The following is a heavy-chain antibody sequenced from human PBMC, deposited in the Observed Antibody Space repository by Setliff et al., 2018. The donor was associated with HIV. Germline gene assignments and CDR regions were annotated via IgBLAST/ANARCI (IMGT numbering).Heavy chain of an antibody. CDR1: GGSITTGSYY. V-gene: IGHV4-61*09. D-gene: IGHD3-22*01. CDR3: ARGDTYYHDRSGYVKSALDAFDI. CDR2: IYASDSSGST. Sequence: PSETLSLTCTVSGGSITTGSYYWSWIRQPAGQGLEWIGHIYASDSSGSTNYNPSLKSRVTISLDTSKNQFSLKLSSVTAADTAVYHCARGDTYYHDRSGYVKSALDAFDIWGRGTLVT. J-gene: IGHJ3*02.